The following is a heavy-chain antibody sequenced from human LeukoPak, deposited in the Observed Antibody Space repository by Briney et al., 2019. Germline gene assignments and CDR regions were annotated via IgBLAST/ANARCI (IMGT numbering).Heavy chain of an antibody. J-gene: IGHJ4*02. V-gene: IGHV4-59*12. Sequence: SETLSLTCTVSGGSISSYYWSWIRQPPGKGLEWIGYIYYSGSTNCNPSLKSRVTMSLDTSKNQFSLKLSSVTAADTAVYYCARVGDYALKDWGQGTLVTVSS. CDR2: IYYSGST. CDR3: ARVGDYALKD. D-gene: IGHD3-16*01. CDR1: GGSISSYY.